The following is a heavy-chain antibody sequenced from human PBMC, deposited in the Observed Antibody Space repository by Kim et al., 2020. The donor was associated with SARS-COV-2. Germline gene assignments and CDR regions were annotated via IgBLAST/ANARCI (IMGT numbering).Heavy chain of an antibody. CDR2: ISYDGTNK. CDR1: FSFSNYA. J-gene: IGHJ4*01. D-gene: IGHD6-13*01. CDR3: ARKPTTSSWSYYFEY. Sequence: FSFSNYAMFWVRQAQGKGLEWVALISYDGTNKDYADSVKGRFTISRDNSKSTLYLQMNSLRVADTAVYFCARKPTTSSWSYYFEYWGQGTLAT. V-gene: IGHV3-30*04.